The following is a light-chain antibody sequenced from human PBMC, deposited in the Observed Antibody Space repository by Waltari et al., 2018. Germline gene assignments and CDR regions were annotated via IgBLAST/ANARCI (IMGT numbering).Light chain of an antibody. CDR2: DVS. V-gene: IGLV2-14*03. J-gene: IGLJ2*01. Sequence: QSALTQPASVSGSPGQSLTLSCTGPTRDIGAYNSFSWYQQHPGNAPKLMIFDVSNRPSGVSNRFSGSKSGNTASLTISGLQAEDEADYYCSSYARSTALLFGGGTRLTVL. CDR3: SSYARSTALL. CDR1: TRDIGAYNS.